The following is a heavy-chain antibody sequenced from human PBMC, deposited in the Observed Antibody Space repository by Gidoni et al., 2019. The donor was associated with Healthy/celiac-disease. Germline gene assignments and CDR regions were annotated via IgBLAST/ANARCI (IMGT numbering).Heavy chain of an antibody. CDR1: GFPFSSYS. V-gene: IGHV3-21*01. CDR3: ARLDYGYRAYFDY. D-gene: IGHD5-18*01. J-gene: IGHJ4*02. CDR2: ISSSSSYI. Sequence: EVQLVESGGGLVKPGGSLRRSCAASGFPFSSYSMNWVRQAPGKGLEWVSSISSSSSYIYYADSVKGRFTISRDNAKNSLYLQMNSLRAEDTAVYYCARLDYGYRAYFDYWGQGTLVTVSS.